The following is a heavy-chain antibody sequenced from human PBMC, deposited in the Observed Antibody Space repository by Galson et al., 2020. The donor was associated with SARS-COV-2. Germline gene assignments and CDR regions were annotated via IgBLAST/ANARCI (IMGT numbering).Heavy chain of an antibody. D-gene: IGHD1-1*01. CDR3: ARGTLYADY. J-gene: IGHJ4*02. Sequence: SVKVSCLASGYTFTGYYMHWVRQAPGQGREWMGWINPNSGGTNYAQKFQGRVTMTRDTSISTAYMALSRLRSDDTAVYYFARGTLYADYWGQGTLVTVSS. CDR1: GYTFTGYY. V-gene: IGHV1-2*02. CDR2: INPNSGGT.